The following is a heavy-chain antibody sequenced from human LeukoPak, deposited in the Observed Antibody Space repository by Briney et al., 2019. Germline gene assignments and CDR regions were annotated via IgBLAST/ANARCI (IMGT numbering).Heavy chain of an antibody. CDR3: ARRSIDYYYYFGMDV. J-gene: IGHJ6*02. D-gene: IGHD2-21*01. Sequence: ASVKVSCKASGFTFTNYGITWVRQAPGQGLEWMGWISGDNGKTNYAQKLQGRVTMTTDTSTRTVYMELRSLRSDDTAVYYCARRSIDYYYYFGMDVWGQETTVTVSS. CDR2: ISGDNGKT. CDR1: GFTFTNYG. V-gene: IGHV1-18*01.